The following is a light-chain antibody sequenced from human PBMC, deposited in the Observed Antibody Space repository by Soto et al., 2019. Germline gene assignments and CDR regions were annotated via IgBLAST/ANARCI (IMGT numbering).Light chain of an antibody. J-gene: IGKJ1*01. CDR1: QSISVW. CDR3: QQYNSYSPET. Sequence: DIQMTQSPSTLSASVGDRVTITCRASQSISVWLAWYQQKPGKAPKLLIYDASSLESGVPSRFSGSGSGTEFTLTISSLQPDDFATYYCQQYNSYSPETFGQGTKVDI. V-gene: IGKV1-5*01. CDR2: DAS.